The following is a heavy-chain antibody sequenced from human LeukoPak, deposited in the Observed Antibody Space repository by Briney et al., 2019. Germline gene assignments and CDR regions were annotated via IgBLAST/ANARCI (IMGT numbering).Heavy chain of an antibody. CDR2: IYWDDGK. V-gene: IGHV2-5*02. CDR1: GFSLRTSGVG. CDR3: AHSIRRSYYAITHFDY. D-gene: IGHD3-10*01. J-gene: IGHJ4*02. Sequence: SGPTLVKPTQTLTLTCTFSGFSLRTSGVGVGWIRQPPGKALEWLALIYWDDGKRYSPSLKSRLTITKDTSKNQVVLTMTNMDPVDTATYYCAHSIRRSYYAITHFDYWGQGTLVTVSS.